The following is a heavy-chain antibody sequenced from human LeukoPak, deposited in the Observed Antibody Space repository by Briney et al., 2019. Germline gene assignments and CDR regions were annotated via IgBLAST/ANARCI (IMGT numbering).Heavy chain of an antibody. V-gene: IGHV3-23*01. CDR3: ATGTYGSGSRAYYFDY. CDR1: GFTFSSYA. J-gene: IGHJ4*02. D-gene: IGHD3-10*01. Sequence: GGSLRLSCAASGFTFSSYAMSWVRQAPGKGLEWVSAISSSGGRTYYADSVKGRFTISRDNSKNTLYLQMNSLRAEDTAVYYCATGTYGSGSRAYYFDYWGREPWSPSPQ. CDR2: ISSSGGRT.